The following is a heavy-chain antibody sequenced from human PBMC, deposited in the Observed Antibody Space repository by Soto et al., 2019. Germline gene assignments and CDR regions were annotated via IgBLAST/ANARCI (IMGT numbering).Heavy chain of an antibody. CDR3: ARLSTIFGVDSIRGPSYYFDS. CDR2: INHSGTT. V-gene: IGHV4-30-4*01. Sequence: SETLSLTCTVSGGSIRSAGHYWSWIRQHPGKGLEWIGYINHSGTTFYNPSLKSRVPISVDTSKNQFSLKLTSVTAADTAVYFCARLSTIFGVDSIRGPSYYFDSWGQGTLVTVSS. J-gene: IGHJ4*02. D-gene: IGHD3-3*01. CDR1: GGSIRSAGHY.